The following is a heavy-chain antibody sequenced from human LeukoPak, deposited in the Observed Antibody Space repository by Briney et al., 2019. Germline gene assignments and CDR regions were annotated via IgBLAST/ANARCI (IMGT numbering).Heavy chain of an antibody. J-gene: IGHJ4*02. V-gene: IGHV1-69*04. Sequence: GASVKVSCKASGGTFSSYAISWVRQAPGQGLEWMGRILPILGIANYAQKFQGRVTITADKSTSTAYMELSSLRSEDTAVYYCARDIVVVVAAMGGYFDYWGQGTLVTVSS. CDR1: GGTFSSYA. D-gene: IGHD2-15*01. CDR3: ARDIVVVVAAMGGYFDY. CDR2: ILPILGIA.